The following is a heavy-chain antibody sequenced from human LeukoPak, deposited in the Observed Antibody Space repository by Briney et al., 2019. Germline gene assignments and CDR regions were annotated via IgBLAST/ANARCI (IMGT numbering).Heavy chain of an antibody. CDR1: GFTFSSYA. Sequence: GGSLRLFCAASGFTFSSYAMSWVRQAPGQRLEWMGWINAGNGNTKYSQKFQGRVTITRDTSASTAYMELSSLRSEDTAVYYCARKQQLVFDPWGQGTLVTVSS. V-gene: IGHV1-3*01. CDR2: INAGNGNT. J-gene: IGHJ5*02. CDR3: ARKQQLVFDP. D-gene: IGHD6-13*01.